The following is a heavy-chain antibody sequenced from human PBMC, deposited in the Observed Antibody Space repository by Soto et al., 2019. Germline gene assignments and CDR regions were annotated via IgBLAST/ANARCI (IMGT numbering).Heavy chain of an antibody. CDR3: ARGYYSSWYWFDR. CDR1: GGSVSTGVHY. Sequence: QVQLQESGPGLVKPSETLSLTCTVSVSGGSVSTGVHYWSWIRQPPGKGLEWIGYIYYSGSTNYNPSLKSRVTISVDTSKNRFSLKLTSVTAADTAVYYCARGYYSSWYWFDRWGRGTLVNVSS. D-gene: IGHD6-13*01. CDR2: IYYSGST. J-gene: IGHJ2*01. V-gene: IGHV4-61*08.